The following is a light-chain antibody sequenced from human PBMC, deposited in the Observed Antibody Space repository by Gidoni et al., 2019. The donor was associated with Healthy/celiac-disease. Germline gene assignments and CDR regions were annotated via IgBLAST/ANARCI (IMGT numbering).Light chain of an antibody. Sequence: EIVMTQSPATLSVSPGERATLSCRASQSVSSNLAWYQQKPGQAPRLLIYGASTRATGIPARFSGSGSGTEFTLTISSLQSEDFAVYYCQQYNNWPPSFGGGTKVEI. J-gene: IGKJ4*01. CDR2: GAS. CDR3: QQYNNWPPS. CDR1: QSVSSN. V-gene: IGKV3-15*01.